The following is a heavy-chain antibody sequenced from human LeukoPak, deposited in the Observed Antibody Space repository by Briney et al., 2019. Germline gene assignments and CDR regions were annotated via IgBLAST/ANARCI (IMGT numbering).Heavy chain of an antibody. Sequence: GGSLRLSCAASGITFSSYAMSWVRQTPGKGLEWVSAISGSSGSTYYADSVKGRFTISRGNSKNTLYLQMNSLRAEDTAVYYCAKRYDSSEGAVDPWGQGTLVTVSS. CDR2: ISGSSGST. CDR1: GITFSSYA. CDR3: AKRYDSSEGAVDP. D-gene: IGHD6-19*01. V-gene: IGHV3-23*01. J-gene: IGHJ5*02.